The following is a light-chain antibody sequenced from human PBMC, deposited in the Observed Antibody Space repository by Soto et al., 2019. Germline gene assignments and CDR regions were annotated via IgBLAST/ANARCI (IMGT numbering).Light chain of an antibody. CDR2: LGS. J-gene: IGKJ1*01. Sequence: DIVMTQSPLSLSVTPGEPASISCRSSQSLLHSNGYNYLDWYLQKPGQSPQLLIYLGSNRASGVPDRFSGSGSGTDFTLKISRVEAEDVGVYYCMQALQTPTFGQGTKV. CDR3: MQALQTPT. V-gene: IGKV2-28*01. CDR1: QSLLHSNGYNY.